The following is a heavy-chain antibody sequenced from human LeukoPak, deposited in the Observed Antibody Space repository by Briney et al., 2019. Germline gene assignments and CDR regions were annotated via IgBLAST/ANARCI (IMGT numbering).Heavy chain of an antibody. Sequence: PGGSLRLSCAASGFTFSSYWMSWVRQAPGKGLEWVANIKQGGSEKYYVDSVKGRFTISRDNAKNSLYLQMNSLRAEDTAVYYCANLGQKAAANYWGQGTLVTVSS. V-gene: IGHV3-7*01. J-gene: IGHJ4*02. CDR1: GFTFSSYW. D-gene: IGHD6-13*01. CDR2: IKQGGSEK. CDR3: ANLGQKAAANY.